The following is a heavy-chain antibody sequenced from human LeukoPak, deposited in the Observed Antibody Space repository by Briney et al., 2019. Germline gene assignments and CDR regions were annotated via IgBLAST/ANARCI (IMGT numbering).Heavy chain of an antibody. D-gene: IGHD3-9*01. CDR1: GFTFSSYS. J-gene: IGHJ4*02. V-gene: IGHV3-48*01. CDR2: ISSSSTTI. CDR3: AKVSESNYDILTGYYTPYYFDY. Sequence: GGSLRLSCAASGFTFSSYSMMWVRQAPGKGLEWVSYISSSSTTIHYADSVKGRFTISRDNAKNSVYLQMNSLRADDTAVYYCAKVSESNYDILTGYYTPYYFDYWGQGTLVTVFS.